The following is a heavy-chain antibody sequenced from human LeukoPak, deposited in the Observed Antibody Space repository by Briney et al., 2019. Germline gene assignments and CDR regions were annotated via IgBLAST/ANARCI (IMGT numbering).Heavy chain of an antibody. J-gene: IGHJ5*02. D-gene: IGHD4-17*01. CDR1: GGSITSYY. CDR3: ARHLYGSGFDP. V-gene: IGHV4-38-2*01. CDR2: IYHSGST. Sequence: SETLSLTCSVSGGSITSYYWGWTRQPPGKGLEWIGSIYHSGSTYYNPSLKSRVTISVDTSKNQFSLKLSSVTAADTAVYYCARHLYGSGFDPWGQGTLVTVSS.